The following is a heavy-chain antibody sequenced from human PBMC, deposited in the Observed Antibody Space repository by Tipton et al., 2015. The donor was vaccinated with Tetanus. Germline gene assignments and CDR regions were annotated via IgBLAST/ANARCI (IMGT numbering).Heavy chain of an antibody. CDR1: SGSISSSNYH. V-gene: IGHV4-39*01. D-gene: IGHD2-2*01. CDR3: ARHVHGFGALLTPAATHYYYGMDV. Sequence: TLSLTCIVSSGSISSSNYHWGWIRQPPGKGLEWIGSIHYSGSTYYKPSIKSRVTISVDTSKNQFSLKLSSVTAADTAVYYCARHVHGFGALLTPAATHYYYGMDVWGQGTTVTVSS. J-gene: IGHJ6*02. CDR2: IHYSGST.